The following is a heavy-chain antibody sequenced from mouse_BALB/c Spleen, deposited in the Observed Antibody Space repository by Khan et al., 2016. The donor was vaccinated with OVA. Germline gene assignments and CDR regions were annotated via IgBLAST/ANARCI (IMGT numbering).Heavy chain of an antibody. J-gene: IGHJ1*01. D-gene: IGHD3-1*01. CDR3: ARWATWYFDV. CDR1: GYTFTNYW. V-gene: IGHV1-63*02. Sequence: QMQLEESGAELVRPGTSVKISCKASGYTFTNYWLGWVKQRPGHGLEWIGDIYPGGDYTNYNEKFKGKATLTADTSSTTAYMQLRSLTSEDSDVYFCARWATWYFDVWGAGTTVTVSS. CDR2: IYPGGDYT.